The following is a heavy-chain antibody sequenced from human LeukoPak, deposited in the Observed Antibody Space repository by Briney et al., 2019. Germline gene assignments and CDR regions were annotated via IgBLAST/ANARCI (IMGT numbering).Heavy chain of an antibody. D-gene: IGHD5-12*01. CDR2: IYSGGRT. J-gene: IGHJ4*02. CDR3: ATEDSGRDYFDY. Sequence: PGGSLRLSCAASGITVSTNYMNWVRQAPGKGLEWVSVIYSGGRTYHADSLKGRFTISRDNAKNTVYLQMSSLGAEDTAVYDCATEDSGRDYFDYWGQGTLVTVSS. CDR1: GITVSTNY. V-gene: IGHV3-53*01.